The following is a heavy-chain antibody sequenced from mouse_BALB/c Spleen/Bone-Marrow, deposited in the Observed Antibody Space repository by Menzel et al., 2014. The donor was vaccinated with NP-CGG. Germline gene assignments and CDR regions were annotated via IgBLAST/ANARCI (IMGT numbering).Heavy chain of an antibody. D-gene: IGHD1-1*01. Sequence: QVQLKESGAELVRPGSSVKISCKASGYAFSAYWMIWVKQRPGQGLEWIGQIYPGDGDTNYNGKFKGKATLTADKSSSTACMQRSSITSEDSAVYFCARSGYGSNYDNWGQGTTLTVSS. V-gene: IGHV1-80*01. J-gene: IGHJ2*01. CDR3: ARSGYGSNYDN. CDR1: GYAFSAYW. CDR2: IYPGDGDT.